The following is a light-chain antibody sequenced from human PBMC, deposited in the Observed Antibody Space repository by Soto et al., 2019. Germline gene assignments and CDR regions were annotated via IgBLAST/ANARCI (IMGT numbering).Light chain of an antibody. CDR3: QSYDATNQV. V-gene: IGLV6-57*01. Sequence: NFMLTQPHSVSESPGKTVIISCTRSSGSIASNYVQWYQQHPGSSPTTVIYEDNQRPSGVPDRLSGSIDSSSNSASLTISGLETEDEADYYCQSYDATNQVFGGGTKLTVL. J-gene: IGLJ3*02. CDR1: SGSIASNY. CDR2: EDN.